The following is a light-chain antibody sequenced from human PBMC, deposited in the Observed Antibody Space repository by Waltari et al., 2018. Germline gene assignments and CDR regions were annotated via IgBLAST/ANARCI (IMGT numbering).Light chain of an antibody. Sequence: DIQMTQSPSPVSASVGDRVTPTCRASQGISSRLAWYQQKPGKAPKLLIYDASSLHSGVPSRFSGSGSGTDFTLTIRSLQPEDFATYYCQQVNSFPRTFGQGTKVEVK. CDR3: QQVNSFPRT. CDR1: QGISSR. V-gene: IGKV1-12*01. J-gene: IGKJ1*01. CDR2: DAS.